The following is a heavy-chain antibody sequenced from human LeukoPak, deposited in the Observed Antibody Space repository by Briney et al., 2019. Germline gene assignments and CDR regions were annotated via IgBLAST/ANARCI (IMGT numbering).Heavy chain of an antibody. CDR2: MHPNSGET. Sequence: GASVKVSCKASGYTFTGYYIHWVRQAPGQGLEWMTWMHPNSGETNFAQKFQGRVTMTWDTSISTAYMELSSLRSDDTAVYYCARVSSSDSSRIFDYWGQGTLVTVSS. V-gene: IGHV1-2*02. CDR1: GYTFTGYY. CDR3: ARVSSSDSSRIFDY. D-gene: IGHD6-13*01. J-gene: IGHJ4*02.